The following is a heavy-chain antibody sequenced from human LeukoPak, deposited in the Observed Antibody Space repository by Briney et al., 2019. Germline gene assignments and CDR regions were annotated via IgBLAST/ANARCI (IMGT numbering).Heavy chain of an antibody. CDR2: IKQDGREK. V-gene: IGHV3-7*01. CDR1: GFTFSSYW. D-gene: IGHD3-9*01. CDR3: ARRVILTGLDY. Sequence: PGRSLRLSCAASGFTFSSYWMSWVRHAPGKGLEWVANIKQDGREKYYVDSVKGRFTISRDNAKNSLYMQMNSLRAEDTAVYYCARRVILTGLDYWGQGTLVTVSS. J-gene: IGHJ4*02.